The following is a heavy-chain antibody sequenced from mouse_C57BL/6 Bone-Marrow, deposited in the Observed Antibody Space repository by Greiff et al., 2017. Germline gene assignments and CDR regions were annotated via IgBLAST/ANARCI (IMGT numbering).Heavy chain of an antibody. Sequence: QVQLKQSGAELARPGASVKLSCKASGYTFTSYGISWVKQRTGQGLEWIGEIYPRSGNTYYNEKFKGKATLTADKSSSTAYMELRSLTSEDSAVYFCARPYGSNYAMDYWGQGTSVTVSS. CDR3: ARPYGSNYAMDY. V-gene: IGHV1-81*01. CDR2: IYPRSGNT. J-gene: IGHJ4*01. D-gene: IGHD1-1*01. CDR1: GYTFTSYG.